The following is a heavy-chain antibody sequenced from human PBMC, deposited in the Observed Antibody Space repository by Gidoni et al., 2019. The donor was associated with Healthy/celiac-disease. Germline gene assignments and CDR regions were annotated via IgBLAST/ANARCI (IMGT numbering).Heavy chain of an antibody. D-gene: IGHD3-3*01. CDR2: INHSGST. CDR1: GGSFSGYY. J-gene: IGHJ3*02. Sequence: QVQLQQWGAGLLKPSETLSLTCAVYGGSFSGYYWSWIRPPPGKGLEWIGEINHSGSTNYHPSLTSRVTISVDTSKNQFSLKLSSVTAADTAVYYCARDFRPRTYYDFWSGYYSVDAFDIWGQGTMVTVSS. V-gene: IGHV4-34*01. CDR3: ARDFRPRTYYDFWSGYYSVDAFDI.